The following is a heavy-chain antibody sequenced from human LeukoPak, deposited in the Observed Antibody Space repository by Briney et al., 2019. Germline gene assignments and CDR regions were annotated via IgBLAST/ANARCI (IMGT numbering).Heavy chain of an antibody. D-gene: IGHD2-2*01. CDR2: INHSGST. CDR1: GGSFSGYF. J-gene: IGHJ6*02. CDR3: ARDLRATSYYYYGMDV. V-gene: IGHV4-34*01. Sequence: SETLSLTCAVYGGSFSGYFWSWIRQPPGKGLEWIGEINHSGSTNYNPSLKSRVTISVDTSKNQFSLKLSSVTAADTAVYYCARDLRATSYYYYGMDVWGQGTTVTVSS.